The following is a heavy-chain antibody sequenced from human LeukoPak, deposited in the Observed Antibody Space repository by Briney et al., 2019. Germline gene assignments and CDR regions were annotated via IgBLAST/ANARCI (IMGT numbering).Heavy chain of an antibody. Sequence: ASVKVSCKASGGTFSSYAISWVRQAPGQGLEWMGRIIPILGIANYAQKFQGRDTITADKSTSTAYMELSSLRSEDTAVYYCARLIAAAGTSDAFDIWGQGTMVTVSS. V-gene: IGHV1-69*04. CDR2: IIPILGIA. CDR1: GGTFSSYA. J-gene: IGHJ3*02. D-gene: IGHD6-13*01. CDR3: ARLIAAAGTSDAFDI.